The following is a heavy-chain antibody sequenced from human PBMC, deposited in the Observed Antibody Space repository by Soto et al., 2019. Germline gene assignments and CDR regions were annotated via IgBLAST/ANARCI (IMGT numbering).Heavy chain of an antibody. CDR1: GFTFSDYY. CDR3: ANSPPGDQLSWVDP. D-gene: IGHD3-10*01. CDR2: ISSSSSYT. J-gene: IGHJ5*02. Sequence: DWPGGSLRLSCAASGFTFSDYYMSWIRQAPGKGLEWVSYISSSSSYTNYADSVKGRFTISRDNAKNSLYLQMNSLRAEDTAVYYCANSPPGDQLSWVDPWGQGTLVTVSS. V-gene: IGHV3-11*06.